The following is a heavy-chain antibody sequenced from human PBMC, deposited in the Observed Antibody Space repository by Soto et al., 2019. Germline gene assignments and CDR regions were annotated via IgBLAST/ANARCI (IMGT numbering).Heavy chain of an antibody. J-gene: IGHJ4*02. Sequence: QVQLVQSGAEVKKPGSSVKVSCKASGGTFSSYAISWMRQAPGQGLEWMGGIIPIFGTANYAQKFQGRVTIPGEDSRRTAYGEWRGWRLGVTAVSSWARGSSGWNDEVLVYGGQEPLLT. CDR3: ARGSSGWNDEVLVY. V-gene: IGHV1-69*01. CDR2: IIPIFGTA. CDR1: GGTFSSYA. D-gene: IGHD6-25*01.